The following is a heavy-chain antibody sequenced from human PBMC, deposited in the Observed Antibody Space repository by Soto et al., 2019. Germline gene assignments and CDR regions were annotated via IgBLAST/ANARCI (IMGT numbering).Heavy chain of an antibody. Sequence: PGGSLRLSCAASGFTFSDYYMSWIRQAPGKGLEWVSYISSSGSTIYYADSVKGRFTISRDNAKNSLYLQMNSLRAEDTAGYYCAGVDTLFNWFDPWGQETLVTVSS. CDR2: ISSSGSTI. CDR3: AGVDTLFNWFDP. V-gene: IGHV3-11*01. D-gene: IGHD5-18*01. CDR1: GFTFSDYY. J-gene: IGHJ5*02.